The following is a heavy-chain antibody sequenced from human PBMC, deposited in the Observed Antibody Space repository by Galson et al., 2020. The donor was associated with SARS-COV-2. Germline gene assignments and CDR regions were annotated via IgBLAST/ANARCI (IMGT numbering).Heavy chain of an antibody. CDR3: ASRNPYRT. J-gene: IGHJ5*02. CDR1: GASISNYY. Sequence: SETLSLTCTVPGASISNYYWSWIRQPPGKGLEWIGFVSNSGGAKSNPSLKSRVTISVDTSKNQFSLKLASVTTADTAVYYCASRNPYRTWGQGTLITVSS. V-gene: IGHV4-59*01. CDR2: VSNSGGA. D-gene: IGHD3-16*02.